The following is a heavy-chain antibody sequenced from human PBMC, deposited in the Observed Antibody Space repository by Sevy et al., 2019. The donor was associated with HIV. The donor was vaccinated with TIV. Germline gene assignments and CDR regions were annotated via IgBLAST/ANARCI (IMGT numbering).Heavy chain of an antibody. D-gene: IGHD6-19*01. CDR2: IWYDGSNK. Sequence: GGSLRLSCAASGFTFSSYGMHWVRQAPGKGLEWVAVIWYDGSNKYYVDSVKGRFTISRDNSKNTLYLQMNSLRAEDTAVYYCARNLPGIAVAGAIDYWGQGTLVTVSS. CDR3: ARNLPGIAVAGAIDY. J-gene: IGHJ4*02. V-gene: IGHV3-33*01. CDR1: GFTFSSYG.